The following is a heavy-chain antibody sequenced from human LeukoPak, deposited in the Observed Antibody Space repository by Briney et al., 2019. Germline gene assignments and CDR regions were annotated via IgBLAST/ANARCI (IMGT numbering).Heavy chain of an antibody. CDR1: GFTLTTNY. CDR2: IYSGGYT. V-gene: IGHV3-66*01. J-gene: IGHJ4*02. Sequence: TGGSLRLSCAAPGFTLTTNYMTWVRQAPGKGLEWVSIIYSGGYTDYADSVKGRFTISRDNSKNTLDLQMNSLRAEDTAVYYCARRLEYSGSMGVFDYWGQGTLVTVSS. D-gene: IGHD5-12*01. CDR3: ARRLEYSGSMGVFDY.